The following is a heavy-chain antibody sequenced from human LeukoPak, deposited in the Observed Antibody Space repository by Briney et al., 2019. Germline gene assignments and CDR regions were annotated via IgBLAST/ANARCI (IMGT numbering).Heavy chain of an antibody. V-gene: IGHV1-2*02. Sequence: GASVKVSCKASGYTFTSYYMHWVRQAPGQGPEWMGWINPNSGGTNYAQKFQGRVTMTRDTSITTAYMELRSLRSDDTAVYYCARVYSGSYRAFDIWGQGTMVTVSS. D-gene: IGHD1-26*01. CDR3: ARVYSGSYRAFDI. J-gene: IGHJ3*02. CDR1: GYTFTSYY. CDR2: INPNSGGT.